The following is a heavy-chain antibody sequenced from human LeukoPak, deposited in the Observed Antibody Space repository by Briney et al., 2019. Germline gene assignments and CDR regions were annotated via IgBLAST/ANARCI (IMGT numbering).Heavy chain of an antibody. V-gene: IGHV4-34*01. CDR1: GDSISNYY. Sequence: SETLSLTCTVSGDSISNYYWSWIRQPPGKGLEWIGEINHSGSTNYNSSLKSRVTISVDTSKNQFSLKLSSVTAADTAVYYCARDEGWGSGAFDIWGQGTMVTVSS. CDR3: ARDEGWGSGAFDI. J-gene: IGHJ3*02. D-gene: IGHD3-16*01. CDR2: INHSGST.